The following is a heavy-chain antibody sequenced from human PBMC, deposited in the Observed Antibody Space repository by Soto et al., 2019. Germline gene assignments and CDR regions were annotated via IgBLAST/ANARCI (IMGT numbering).Heavy chain of an antibody. D-gene: IGHD1-7*01. CDR1: GGTFSSYA. J-gene: IGHJ6*04. V-gene: IGHV1-69*01. Sequence: QVQLVKSGAEVKKPGSSVKVSCKASGGTFSSYAISWVRQAPGQGLEWMGGIIPIFGTANYAQKFQGRVTITADESTSTAYMELSSLRSEDTAVYYCARVTRELTTRRYYYYYGMDVWCKGTTVTASS. CDR3: ARVTRELTTRRYYYYYGMDV. CDR2: IIPIFGTA.